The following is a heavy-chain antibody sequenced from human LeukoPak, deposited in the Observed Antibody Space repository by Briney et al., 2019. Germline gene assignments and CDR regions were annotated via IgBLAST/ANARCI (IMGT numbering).Heavy chain of an antibody. CDR3: ARDLMGIAYRGAFYY. CDR2: INPDGSST. Sequence: PGGSLRLSCAASGFTFSSYWMHWVRQAPGKGLVWVSRINPDGSSTTYADAVKGRFTISRDNAKNTVYLQMNSLRVEDTAVYYCARDLMGIAYRGAFYYWGQGTLVTVSS. D-gene: IGHD6-13*01. CDR1: GFTFSSYW. V-gene: IGHV3-74*01. J-gene: IGHJ4*02.